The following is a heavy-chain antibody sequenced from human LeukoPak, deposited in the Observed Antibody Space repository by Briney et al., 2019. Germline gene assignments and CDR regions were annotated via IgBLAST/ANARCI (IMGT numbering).Heavy chain of an antibody. CDR1: GFTFSSYA. CDR3: AKGYGSGYSDHYFDY. V-gene: IGHV3-23*01. J-gene: IGHJ4*02. D-gene: IGHD3-22*01. CDR2: ISGSGGST. Sequence: PGGSLRLSCAASGFTFSSYAMHWVRQAPGKGLEWVSAISGSGGSTYYADSVKGRFTISRDNSKNTLYLQMNSLRAEDTAVYYCAKGYGSGYSDHYFDYWGQGTLVTVSS.